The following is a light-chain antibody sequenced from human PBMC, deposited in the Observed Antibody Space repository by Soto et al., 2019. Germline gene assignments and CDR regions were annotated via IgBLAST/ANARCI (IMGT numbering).Light chain of an antibody. V-gene: IGKV1-39*01. CDR1: QSISSY. CDR3: QQRYSTSWT. Sequence: IRVTRCPSPLSASVCYLSTFTCGASQSISSYLNWYQQRPGKAPKVLIYGASSLQSGVPSRFSGSGSGTEFTLTISSLQPEDFATYYCQQRYSTSWTFGQGTKVDIK. CDR2: GAS. J-gene: IGKJ1*01.